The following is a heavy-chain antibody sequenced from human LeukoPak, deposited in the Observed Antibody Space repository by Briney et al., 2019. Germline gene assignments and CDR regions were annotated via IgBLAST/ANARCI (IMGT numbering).Heavy chain of an antibody. CDR3: AKTPCSGGSCGYFDY. D-gene: IGHD2-15*01. J-gene: IGHJ4*02. CDR1: GFTFDDYA. Sequence: PGGSLRLSCAASGFTFDDYAMHWVRHAPGKGLEWVSLISGDGGSTYYADSVKGRFTISRDNSKNSLYLQMNSLRTEDTALYYCAKTPCSGGSCGYFDYWGQGTLVTVSS. V-gene: IGHV3-43*02. CDR2: ISGDGGST.